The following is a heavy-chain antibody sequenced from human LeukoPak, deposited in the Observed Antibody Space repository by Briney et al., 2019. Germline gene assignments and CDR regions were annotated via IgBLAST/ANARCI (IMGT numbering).Heavy chain of an antibody. Sequence: GGSPRLSCAASGFTFSSYAMSWVRQAPGKGLEWVSVISGTGGRTYYADSVKGRFTISRDNSKNTLYLQMNSLRAEDTAVYYCAKSGVLVAIGEYFDYWGQGTLVTVSS. CDR1: GFTFSSYA. D-gene: IGHD2-15*01. J-gene: IGHJ4*02. CDR2: ISGTGGRT. V-gene: IGHV3-23*01. CDR3: AKSGVLVAIGEYFDY.